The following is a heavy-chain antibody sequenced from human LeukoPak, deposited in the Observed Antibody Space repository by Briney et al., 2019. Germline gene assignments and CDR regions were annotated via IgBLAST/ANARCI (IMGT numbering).Heavy chain of an antibody. CDR2: ISGSGSST. CDR3: AKGNSARSGSYYGDY. D-gene: IGHD1-26*01. V-gene: IGHV3-23*01. J-gene: IGHJ4*02. Sequence: AGGSLRLSCAASGFTFDSYAMSWVRQAPGRGLEWVSSISGSGSSTYYADSVKGRFTISRDNSKSTLYLQMDSLRIDDTAEYYCAKGNSARSGSYYGDYWGQGTLVTVSS. CDR1: GFTFDSYA.